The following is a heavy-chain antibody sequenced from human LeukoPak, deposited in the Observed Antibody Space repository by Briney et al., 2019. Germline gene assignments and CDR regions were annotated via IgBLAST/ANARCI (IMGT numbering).Heavy chain of an antibody. CDR1: GYSISSGYY. CDR3: ASDSGSYFFDY. CDR2: IYYSGST. Sequence: SETLSLTCAVSGYSISSGYYWGWIRQPPGKGLEWIGYIYYSGSTYYNPSLKSRVTISVDTSKNQFSLKLSSVTAADTAVYYCASDSGSYFFDYWGPGTLVTVS. J-gene: IGHJ4*02. D-gene: IGHD1-26*01. V-gene: IGHV4-30-4*08.